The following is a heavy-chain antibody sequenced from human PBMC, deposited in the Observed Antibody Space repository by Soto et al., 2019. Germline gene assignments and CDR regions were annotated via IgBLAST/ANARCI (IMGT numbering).Heavy chain of an antibody. V-gene: IGHV3-30*18. CDR3: AKGGGGSYLYFDY. D-gene: IGHD1-26*01. Sequence: ESGGGVVQPGRSLRLACAASGFTFSSYGMHWVRQAPGKGLEWVALVSYDGSKKYYADSVKGRFTISRDKSKNTLYLQMNSLRAEDTAVYYCAKGGGGSYLYFDYWGQGTLVTVSS. J-gene: IGHJ4*02. CDR2: VSYDGSKK. CDR1: GFTFSSYG.